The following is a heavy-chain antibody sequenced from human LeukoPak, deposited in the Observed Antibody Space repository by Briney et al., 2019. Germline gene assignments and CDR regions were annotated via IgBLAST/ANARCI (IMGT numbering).Heavy chain of an antibody. J-gene: IGHJ4*02. D-gene: IGHD3-16*02. CDR3: ARRVSAMITFGGVIVQRPYYFDY. Sequence: SETLSLTCAVYGGSFSGYYWSWIRQPPGKGLGWIGEINHSGSTNYNPSLKSRVTISVDTSKNQFSLKLSSVTAADTAVYYCARRVSAMITFGGVIVQRPYYFDYWGQGTLATVSS. CDR2: INHSGST. V-gene: IGHV4-34*01. CDR1: GGSFSGYY.